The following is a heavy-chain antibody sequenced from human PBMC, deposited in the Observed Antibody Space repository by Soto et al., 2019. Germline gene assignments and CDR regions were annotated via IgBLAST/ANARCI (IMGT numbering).Heavy chain of an antibody. Sequence: GGSLRLSCAASGFTFSSYAMSWVRQAPGKGLEWVSAISGSGGSTYYADSVKGRFTISRDNSKNTLYLQMNSRRAEDTAVYYCAKGVGGRLQNLYSYYGMDVWGQGTTVTVSS. J-gene: IGHJ6*02. CDR1: GFTFSSYA. CDR2: ISGSGGST. CDR3: AKGVGGRLQNLYSYYGMDV. D-gene: IGHD3-16*01. V-gene: IGHV3-23*01.